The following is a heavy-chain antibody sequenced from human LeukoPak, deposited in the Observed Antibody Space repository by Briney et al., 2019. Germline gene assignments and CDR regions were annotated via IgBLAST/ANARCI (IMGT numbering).Heavy chain of an antibody. D-gene: IGHD2-2*02. J-gene: IGHJ6*03. V-gene: IGHV1-18*01. CDR2: ISAYNGNT. CDR3: ARDGYCSSTSCYRFGTDYYYMDV. Sequence: ASVKVSCKASGYTFTSYGISWVRQAPGQGLEWMGWISAYNGNTNYAQKLQGRVTMTTDTSTSTAYMELRSLRSDDTAVYYCARDGYCSSTSCYRFGTDYYYMDVWDKGTTVTVSS. CDR1: GYTFTSYG.